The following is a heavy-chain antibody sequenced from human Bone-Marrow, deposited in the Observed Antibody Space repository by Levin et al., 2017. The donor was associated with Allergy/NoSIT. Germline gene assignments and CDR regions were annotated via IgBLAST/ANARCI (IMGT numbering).Heavy chain of an antibody. CDR3: AKDMAAGYTYGYWGYFDS. J-gene: IGHJ4*02. CDR2: INSRSDNI. V-gene: IGHV3-9*01. Sequence: PGGSLRLSCAASGFTFADCAMHWVRQLPGKGLEWVSGINSRSDNIAYADSVKGRFTISRDNAKNSLYLEMNSLGPEDTALYYCAKDMAAGYTYGYWGYFDSWGQGTLVTVSS. D-gene: IGHD5-18*01. CDR1: GFTFADCA.